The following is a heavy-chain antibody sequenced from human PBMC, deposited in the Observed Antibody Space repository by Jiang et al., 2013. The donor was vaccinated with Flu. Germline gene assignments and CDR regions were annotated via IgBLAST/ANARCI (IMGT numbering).Heavy chain of an antibody. CDR1: GFTFSSYA. CDR2: ISTNGGST. CDR3: LKDPQDVWFGELPDS. D-gene: IGHD3-10*01. J-gene: IGHJ4*02. V-gene: IGHV3-64D*08. Sequence: QLLESGGGLVQPGGSLRLSCSVSGFTFSSYAMHWVRQAPGKGLKHVSGISTNGGSTYYADSVKGRFTISRDNSKNTLYLQMSSLRAEDTAVYYCLKDPQDVWFGELPDSWGQ.